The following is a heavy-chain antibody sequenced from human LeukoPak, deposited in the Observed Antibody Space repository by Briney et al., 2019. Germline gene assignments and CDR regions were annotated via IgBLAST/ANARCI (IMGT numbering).Heavy chain of an antibody. Sequence: SGGSLRLSCAASGFTFSSYSMNWVRQAPGKGLEWVSSISSSSSYIYYADSVKGRFTISRDNAKNSLYLQMNSLRAEDTAVYYCARDSFRPSGYSSGWYDYWGQGTLVTVSS. J-gene: IGHJ4*02. CDR1: GFTFSSYS. CDR2: ISSSSSYI. CDR3: ARDSFRPSGYSSGWYDY. D-gene: IGHD6-19*01. V-gene: IGHV3-21*01.